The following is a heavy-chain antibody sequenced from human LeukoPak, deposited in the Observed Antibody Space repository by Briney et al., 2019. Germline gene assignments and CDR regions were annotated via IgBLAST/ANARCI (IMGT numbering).Heavy chain of an antibody. J-gene: IGHJ6*02. Sequence: PGGSLRLSCAASGFTFSSYAMHWVRQAPGKGLEWVAVISYDGSNKYYADSVKGRFTISRDNSKNTLYLQMNSLRDEDTAVYYCARDPGLVGATPGYYYGMDVWGQGTTVTVSS. D-gene: IGHD1-26*01. CDR1: GFTFSSYA. V-gene: IGHV3-30*04. CDR2: ISYDGSNK. CDR3: ARDPGLVGATPGYYYGMDV.